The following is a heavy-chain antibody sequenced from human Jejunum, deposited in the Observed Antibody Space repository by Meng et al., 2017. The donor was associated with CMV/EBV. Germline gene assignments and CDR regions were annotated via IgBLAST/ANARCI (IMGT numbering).Heavy chain of an antibody. D-gene: IGHD3-10*01. CDR2: IRYDGSDK. CDR3: AKGEQWFGQSYPDY. V-gene: IGHV3-30*02. J-gene: IGHJ4*02. CDR1: GFTISSYG. Sequence: SGFTISSYGIHWVRQAPGKGLEWVAFIRYDGSDKFYADSVKGRFTISRDNSKNTVFLQMNSLRSDDTAIYYCAKGEQWFGQSYPDYWGQGTAVTVSS.